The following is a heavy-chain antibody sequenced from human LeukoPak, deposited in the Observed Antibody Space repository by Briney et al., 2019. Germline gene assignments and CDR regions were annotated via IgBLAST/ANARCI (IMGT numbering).Heavy chain of an antibody. CDR3: TRVIGLLGWKNWFDP. D-gene: IGHD1-26*01. Sequence: PGGSLRLSCTASGFTFGDYAMSWVRQAPGKGLEWVGFIRSKAYGGTTEYAASVKGRFTISRDDSKSIAYLQMNSLKTEDTAVYYCTRVIGLLGWKNWFDPWGQGTLVTVSS. V-gene: IGHV3-49*04. J-gene: IGHJ5*02. CDR2: IRSKAYGGTT. CDR1: GFTFGDYA.